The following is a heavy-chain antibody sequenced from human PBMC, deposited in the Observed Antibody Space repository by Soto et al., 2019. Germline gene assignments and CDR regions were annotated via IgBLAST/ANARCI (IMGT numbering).Heavy chain of an antibody. CDR3: ARAIREVADDDAFDI. CDR1: GGTFSSYT. V-gene: IGHV1-69*02. CDR2: IIPLLGIA. Sequence: QVQLVQSGAEVKKPGSSVKVSCKASGGTFSSYTISWVRQAPGQGLEWMGRIIPLLGIANYAQKFQGRVTITADKATSTAYMELSSLRSEDTAVYYCARAIREVADDDAFDIWGQGTMVTVSS. J-gene: IGHJ3*02. D-gene: IGHD2-15*01.